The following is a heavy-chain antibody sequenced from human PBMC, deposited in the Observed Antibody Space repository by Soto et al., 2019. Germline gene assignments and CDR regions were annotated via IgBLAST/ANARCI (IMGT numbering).Heavy chain of an antibody. J-gene: IGHJ6*02. Sequence: GGSLRLSCAASGFTFSSYSMNWVRQAPGKGLEWVSSISSSSSYIYYADSVKGRSTISRDNAKNTLYLQMNSLRAEDAAVYYCAKDSVQPGGMDVWGQGTTVTVSS. CDR2: ISSSSSYI. D-gene: IGHD3-10*01. CDR3: AKDSVQPGGMDV. V-gene: IGHV3-21*01. CDR1: GFTFSSYS.